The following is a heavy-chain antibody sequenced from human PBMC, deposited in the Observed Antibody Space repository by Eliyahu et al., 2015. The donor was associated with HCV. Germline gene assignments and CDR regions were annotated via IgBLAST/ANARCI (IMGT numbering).Heavy chain of an antibody. CDR3: ARGSLDIVVVVEHDAFDI. J-gene: IGHJ3*02. Sequence: EVQLVESGGGLVQPGGSLRLSCAASGFXFSNYWMSWVRQAPGKGLEWVANIKQDGSEKYYVDSVKGRFTISRDNAKNSLYLQMNSLRAEDTAVYYCARGSLDIVVVVEHDAFDIWGQGTMVTVSS. D-gene: IGHD2-15*01. CDR1: GFXFSNYW. CDR2: IKQDGSEK. V-gene: IGHV3-7*01.